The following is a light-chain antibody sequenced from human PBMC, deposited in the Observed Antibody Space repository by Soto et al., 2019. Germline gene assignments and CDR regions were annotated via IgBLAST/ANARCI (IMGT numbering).Light chain of an antibody. J-gene: IGKJ4*01. V-gene: IGKV1-39*01. CDR1: QSISSY. Sequence: DIQMTQSPSSLSASVGDRVTITCRASQSISSYLNWYQQKPGKAPKLLIYAASSLQSGVPSRFSGSGSGTDFTLTISSLQPEDFATYYCQQSYGTLRTFGGGTKVDIK. CDR2: AAS. CDR3: QQSYGTLRT.